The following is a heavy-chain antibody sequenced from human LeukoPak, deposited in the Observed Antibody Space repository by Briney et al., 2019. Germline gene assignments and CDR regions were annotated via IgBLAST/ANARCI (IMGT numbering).Heavy chain of an antibody. CDR1: GFTFSNYA. CDR2: ISGSGAAT. J-gene: IGHJ4*02. CDR3: AKDQGYSGYDPLDY. D-gene: IGHD5-12*01. V-gene: IGHV3-23*01. Sequence: GGSLRLSCAASGFTFSNYAMNWVRQAPGKGLEWVSAISGSGAATFNADSVKGRFTISRDNSKNTLYVQMNSLRAEDTAVYYCAKDQGYSGYDPLDYWGQGTLVTVSS.